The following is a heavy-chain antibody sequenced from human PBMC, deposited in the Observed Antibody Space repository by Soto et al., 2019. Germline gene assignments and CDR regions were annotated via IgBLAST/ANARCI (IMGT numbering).Heavy chain of an antibody. CDR2: ISSSSSYI. D-gene: IGHD3-22*01. CDR3: AVGYSSGYFDY. CDR1: GFTFGDYA. J-gene: IGHJ4*02. V-gene: IGHV3-21*01. Sequence: PGGSLRLSCTASGFTFGDYAMSWVRQAPGKGLEWVSSISSSSSYIYYADSVKGRFTISRDNAKNSLYLQMNSLRAEDTAVYYCAVGYSSGYFDYWGQGTLVTVSA.